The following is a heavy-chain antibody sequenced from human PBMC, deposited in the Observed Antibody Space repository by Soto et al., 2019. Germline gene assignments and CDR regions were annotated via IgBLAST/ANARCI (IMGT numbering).Heavy chain of an antibody. CDR2: IWSDGSSR. V-gene: IGHV3-33*01. D-gene: IGHD1-26*01. J-gene: IGHJ5*02. CDR3: VAGGIEGLDP. Sequence: QVHLVESGGGVVQPGRSLRLSCAASGFPVSNYGMHWVRQAPGKGLEWVAVIWSDGSSRYYADSVKGRFAITRDDSKNTLFLQRNTLRVEDTAVYYCVAGGIEGLDPWGQGTLLTVSS. CDR1: GFPVSNYG.